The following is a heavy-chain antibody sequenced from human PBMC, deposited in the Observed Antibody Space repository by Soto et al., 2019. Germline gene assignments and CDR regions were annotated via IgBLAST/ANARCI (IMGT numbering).Heavy chain of an antibody. D-gene: IGHD4-17*01. Sequence: SETLSLTCAVSGGSISGSNWWSWVRQPPGKGLEWIGEIYHSGSTNYNPSLKSRVTISVDKSKNQFSLKLGSVTAADTAVYYCASSFSTVTTRLYYYYGMDVWGQGTTVTVSS. V-gene: IGHV4-4*02. CDR1: GGSISGSNW. CDR3: ASSFSTVTTRLYYYYGMDV. J-gene: IGHJ6*02. CDR2: IYHSGST.